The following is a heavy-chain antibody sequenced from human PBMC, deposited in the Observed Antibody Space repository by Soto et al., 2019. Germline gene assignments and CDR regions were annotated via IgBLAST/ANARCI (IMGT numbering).Heavy chain of an antibody. CDR3: ASFEAAPVPVPFYYYYGMDV. CDR1: EFTFRSYW. J-gene: IGHJ6*02. V-gene: IGHV3-74*01. Sequence: EVQLVDSGGGLVQPGGSLRLSCAASEFTFRSYWMHWVRQSPGKGLVWVSRISGDGSSTTYADSVRGRFTISRDNAKNTVYLQMDSLRAEDTAVYYCASFEAAPVPVPFYYYYGMDVWGQGTTVTVSS. CDR2: ISGDGSST. D-gene: IGHD6-6*01.